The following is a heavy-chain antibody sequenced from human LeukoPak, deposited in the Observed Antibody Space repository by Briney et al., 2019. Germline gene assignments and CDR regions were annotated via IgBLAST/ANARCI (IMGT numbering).Heavy chain of an antibody. CDR3: ARHYCSGAGCYSFDY. J-gene: IGHJ4*02. CDR2: MYYSWST. V-gene: IGHV4-59*08. CDR1: GASISSYY. Sequence: SETLSLTCTVSGASISSYYWSWIRQPPGKGLEWIAYMYYSWSTNYNPSLKSRVTISVDTSKNQFSLKLSSVTAADTAVYYCARHYCSGAGCYSFDYWGQGTLVTVSS. D-gene: IGHD2-15*01.